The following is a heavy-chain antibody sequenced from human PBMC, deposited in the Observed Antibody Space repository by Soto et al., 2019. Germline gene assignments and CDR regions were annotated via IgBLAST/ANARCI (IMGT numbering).Heavy chain of an antibody. D-gene: IGHD2-15*01. V-gene: IGHV4-34*01. CDR3: ARGSGAAKFDY. Sequence: QVQLQQWGAGLLKPSETLSLTCAVYGGSFSGYYWSWIRQPPGKGLEWIGEINHSGSTNYNPSLNSRVTISVDTSKNQFSLKLSSVTAADTAVYYCARGSGAAKFDYWGQGTLVTVSS. CDR1: GGSFSGYY. J-gene: IGHJ4*02. CDR2: INHSGST.